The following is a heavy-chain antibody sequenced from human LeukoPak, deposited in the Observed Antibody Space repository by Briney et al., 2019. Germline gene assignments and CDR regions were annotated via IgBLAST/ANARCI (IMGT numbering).Heavy chain of an antibody. CDR3: ATLPKAYYYDSSGGFDY. D-gene: IGHD3-22*01. J-gene: IGHJ4*02. CDR2: MNPNSGNT. V-gene: IGHV1-8*02. Sequence: ASVKVSCKASGYTFTGYYMHWVRQAPGQGLEWMGWMNPNSGNTGYAQKFQGRVTMTRNTSISTAYMELSSLRSEDTAVYYCATLPKAYYYDSSGGFDYWGQGTLVTVSS. CDR1: GYTFTGYY.